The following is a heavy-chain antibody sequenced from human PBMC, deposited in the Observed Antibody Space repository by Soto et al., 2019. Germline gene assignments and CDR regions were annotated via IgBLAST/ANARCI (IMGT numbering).Heavy chain of an antibody. CDR3: ARHANWNDEYYFDY. J-gene: IGHJ4*02. Sequence: SETLSLTCTVSGGSISSYYWSWIRQPPGKGLEWIGYIYYSGSTNYNPSLKSRVTISVDTSKNQFSLKLSSVTAADTAVYYCARHANWNDEYYFDYWGQGTLVTVSS. CDR2: IYYSGST. CDR1: GGSISSYY. V-gene: IGHV4-59*08. D-gene: IGHD1-1*01.